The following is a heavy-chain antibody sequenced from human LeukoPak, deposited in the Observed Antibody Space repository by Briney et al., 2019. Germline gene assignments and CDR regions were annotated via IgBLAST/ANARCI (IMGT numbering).Heavy chain of an antibody. CDR1: GFTFSDYY. V-gene: IGHV3-11*04. J-gene: IGHJ6*03. Sequence: PGGSLRLSRAASGFTFSDYYMSWIRQAPGKGLEWVSYISSSGSTIYYADSVKGRFTISRDNAKNSLYLQMNSLRAEDTAVYYCARDRTKLGYCSGGSCRYYYYYYMDVWGKGTTVTVSS. CDR2: ISSSGSTI. D-gene: IGHD2-15*01. CDR3: ARDRTKLGYCSGGSCRYYYYYYMDV.